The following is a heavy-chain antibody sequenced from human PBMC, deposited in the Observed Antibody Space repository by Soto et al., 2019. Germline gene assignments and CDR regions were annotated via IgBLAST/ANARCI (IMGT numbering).Heavy chain of an antibody. D-gene: IGHD6-6*01. J-gene: IGHJ4*02. CDR3: AKDRTVAARNFDY. Sequence: GGSLRLSCAASGFAFSNYAMHWVRQAPGKGLEWVSSISTSIDATYYADSVKGRFTISRDDSKNTLYLQMNSLRAEDSAVYYCAKDRTVAARNFDYWGQGT. V-gene: IGHV3-23*01. CDR1: GFAFSNYA. CDR2: ISTSIDAT.